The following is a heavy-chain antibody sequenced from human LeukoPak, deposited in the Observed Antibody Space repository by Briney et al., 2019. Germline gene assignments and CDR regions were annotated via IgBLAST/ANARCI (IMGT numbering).Heavy chain of an antibody. D-gene: IGHD6-19*01. CDR3: AKDMLAVPYWEAFDY. CDR2: ISGDGGTI. Sequence: PGGSLRLSCVASGFIFDDYIMHWVRQIPGKGLEWVSLISGDGGTIYYADSLKGRFTISRDNSKNSLYLQIHSLRTEDTALYYCAKDMLAVPYWEAFDYWGQGTVVTVSS. V-gene: IGHV3-43*02. J-gene: IGHJ4*02. CDR1: GFIFDDYI.